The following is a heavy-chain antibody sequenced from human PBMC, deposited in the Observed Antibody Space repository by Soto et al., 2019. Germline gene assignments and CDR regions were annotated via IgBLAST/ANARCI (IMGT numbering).Heavy chain of an antibody. J-gene: IGHJ4*02. CDR3: AGPPGYISDWYYFDL. D-gene: IGHD3-9*01. Sequence: QVQLVQSGAEVKKPGASVKVSCEASGYNFIDFHIHWVRQAPGQGFEWMGRISPKSGGTNYAQKFEGRVTMTLDTSLNTAYMDLSSVKSDDTAVYYCAGPPGYISDWYYFDLWGQGTRVTVSS. CDR2: ISPKSGGT. CDR1: GYNFIDFH. V-gene: IGHV1-2*02.